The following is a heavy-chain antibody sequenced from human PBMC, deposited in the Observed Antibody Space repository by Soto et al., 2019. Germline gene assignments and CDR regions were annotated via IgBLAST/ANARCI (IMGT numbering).Heavy chain of an antibody. CDR1: GGSFSGYY. V-gene: IGHV4-34*01. D-gene: IGHD2-15*01. J-gene: IGHJ4*02. Sequence: QVQLQQWGAGLLKPSETLSLTCAVYGGSFSGYYWSWIRQPPGKGLEWIGEINHSGSTNYNPSLKGRVTISVDTSKNQFSLKLSSVTAADTAVYYCARPYCSGGSCSYYFDYWGQGTLVTVSS. CDR3: ARPYCSGGSCSYYFDY. CDR2: INHSGST.